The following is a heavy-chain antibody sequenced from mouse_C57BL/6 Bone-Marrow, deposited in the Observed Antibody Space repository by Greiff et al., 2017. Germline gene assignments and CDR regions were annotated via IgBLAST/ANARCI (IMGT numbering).Heavy chain of an antibody. D-gene: IGHD4-1*01. CDR1: GFTFSSYT. Sequence: EVQRVESGGGLVKPGGSLKLSCAASGFTFSSYTMSWVRQTPEKRLEWVATISGGGGNTYYPDSVKGRFTISRDNAKNTLYLQMSSLRSEDTALYYCARQTGTGAWFAYWGQGTLVTVSA. J-gene: IGHJ3*01. V-gene: IGHV5-9*01. CDR3: ARQTGTGAWFAY. CDR2: ISGGGGNT.